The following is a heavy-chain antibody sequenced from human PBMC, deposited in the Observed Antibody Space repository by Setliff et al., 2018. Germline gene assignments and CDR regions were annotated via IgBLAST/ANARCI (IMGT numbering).Heavy chain of an antibody. CDR2: ISGNGDSP. CDR1: GVKFNTLW. V-gene: IGHV3-23*01. D-gene: IGHD2-15*01. J-gene: IGHJ4*02. CDR3: ARTCSGSGCYAGLES. Sequence: LRLSCEASGVKFNTLWMSWVRQAPGKGLEWVSAISGNGDSPYYADSVKGRFTISRDNSKNTVYLQMNSLRPEDTAVYYCARTCSGSGCYAGLESWGQGTPVTVSS.